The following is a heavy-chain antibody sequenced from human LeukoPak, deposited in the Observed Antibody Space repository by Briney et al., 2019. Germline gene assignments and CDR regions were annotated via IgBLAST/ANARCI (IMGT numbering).Heavy chain of an antibody. D-gene: IGHD3-9*01. CDR3: ARHYDILTGPNH. CDR2: IYPGDSDT. CDR1: GYSCTSYW. V-gene: IGHV5-51*01. J-gene: IGHJ4*02. Sequence: GASLKICCKGSGYSCTSYWSCWVREMPGEVLEWMGIIYPGDSDTRYSPSFQGQVTISADKSISTAYLQWSSLKASDTAMYYCARHYDILTGPNHWGQGTLVTVSS.